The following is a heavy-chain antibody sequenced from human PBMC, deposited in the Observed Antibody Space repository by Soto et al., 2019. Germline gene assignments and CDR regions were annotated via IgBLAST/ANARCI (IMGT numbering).Heavy chain of an antibody. CDR1: GYTFSDYA. CDR2: ISASTRNP. Sequence: QVQLVQSGDEVKKPGASVKVSCQASGYTFSDYAISWVRQAPGQGLEWMGWISASTRNPDQAQHFQGRVIMTLDTSTDTAYMELRNLRSDDTAVYYCVRCYCSVGSCYACWHFDLWGRGTLVTVSS. J-gene: IGHJ2*01. V-gene: IGHV1-18*01. D-gene: IGHD2-15*01. CDR3: VRCYCSVGSCYACWHFDL.